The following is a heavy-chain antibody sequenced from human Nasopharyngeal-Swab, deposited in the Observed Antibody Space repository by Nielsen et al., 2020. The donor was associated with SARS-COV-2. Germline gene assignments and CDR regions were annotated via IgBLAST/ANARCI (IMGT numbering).Heavy chain of an antibody. D-gene: IGHD1-26*01. CDR3: ARDVGGRDNY. J-gene: IGHJ4*02. CDR2: IDTHGIIT. V-gene: IGHV3-74*01. CDR1: GFTFSSYW. Sequence: GGSLRLSCAASGFTFSSYWMHWVRQSPGKGLLWVSRIDTHGIITDYADSVKGRFTISRDNAKNTLFLQMNSLRAEDTAVYYCARDVGGRDNYWGQGALVTVSS.